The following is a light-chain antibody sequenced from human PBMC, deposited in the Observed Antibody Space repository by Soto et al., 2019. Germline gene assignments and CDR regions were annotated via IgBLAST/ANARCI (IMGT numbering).Light chain of an antibody. CDR2: GNS. J-gene: IGLJ2*01. Sequence: QSVLTQPPSVSGAPGQRVTISCTGSSSNIGAGYDVHWYQQLPGTAPKLLIYGNSNRPSGVPDRFSGSKSGTSASLAITGLQAEDEADYYCQSYDSSPSDSYVVFGGGTKVTVL. V-gene: IGLV1-40*01. CDR1: SSNIGAGYD. CDR3: QSYDSSPSDSYVV.